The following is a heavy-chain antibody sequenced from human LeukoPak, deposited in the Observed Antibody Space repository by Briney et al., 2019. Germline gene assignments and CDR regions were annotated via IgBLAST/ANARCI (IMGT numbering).Heavy chain of an antibody. Sequence: GGSLRLSCAASGFTFSSYSIHWVRQAPGKGLEWVSSISSSGTYIYYADSVKGRFTISRDNSKNTLYLQMNSLRAEDTAVYYCAKDGYSGYDSPYYFDYWGQGTLVTVSS. CDR3: AKDGYSGYDSPYYFDY. CDR2: ISSSGTYI. J-gene: IGHJ4*02. D-gene: IGHD5-12*01. V-gene: IGHV3-21*04. CDR1: GFTFSSYS.